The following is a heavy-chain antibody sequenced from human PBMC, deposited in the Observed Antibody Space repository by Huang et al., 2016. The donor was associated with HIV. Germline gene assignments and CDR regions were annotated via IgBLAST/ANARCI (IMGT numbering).Heavy chain of an antibody. CDR3: ARALLLFGLGSPLDF. Sequence: QVQLVQSGAEVKTPGASVKISCKASGYTFTTYHVHWVRQAPGQGLEWMGMINPSGASTRYAQTFQGRVTMTSDTSTSTVYMELSSLTPEDTAVYYCARALLLFGLGSPLDFWGQGALVTVSS. CDR2: INPSGAST. V-gene: IGHV1-46*01. CDR1: GYTFTTYH. J-gene: IGHJ4*02. D-gene: IGHD3-10*01.